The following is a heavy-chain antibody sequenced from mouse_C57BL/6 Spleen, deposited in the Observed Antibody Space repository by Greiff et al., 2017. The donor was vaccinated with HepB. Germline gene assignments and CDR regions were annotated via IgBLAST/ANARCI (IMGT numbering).Heavy chain of an antibody. V-gene: IGHV2-5*01. J-gene: IGHJ4*01. Sequence: VQLVESGPGLVQPSQRLSITCTVSGFSLTSYGVHWVRQSPGKGLEWLGVIWRGGSTDYNAAFMSRLSITKDNSKSQVFFKMNSLQADDTAIYYCAKKGYYYGSSYAMDYWGQGTSVTVSS. CDR3: AKKGYYYGSSYAMDY. CDR2: IWRGGST. D-gene: IGHD1-1*01. CDR1: GFSLTSYG.